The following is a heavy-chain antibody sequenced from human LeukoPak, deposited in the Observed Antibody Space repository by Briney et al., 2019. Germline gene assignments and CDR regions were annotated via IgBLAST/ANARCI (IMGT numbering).Heavy chain of an antibody. CDR1: AFIFSGHW. CDR3: ARDRRCGGDCNDAFDI. CDR2: IKEDGSER. Sequence: GGSLRLSCEGSAFIFSGHWMNWVRQTPGKGLEWVASIKEDGSERQYVDSVKGRFSISRDNTKGSLFLQLNSLRAEDTAVYYCARDRRCGGDCNDAFDIWGQGTMVTVSS. V-gene: IGHV3-7*03. J-gene: IGHJ3*02. D-gene: IGHD2-21*02.